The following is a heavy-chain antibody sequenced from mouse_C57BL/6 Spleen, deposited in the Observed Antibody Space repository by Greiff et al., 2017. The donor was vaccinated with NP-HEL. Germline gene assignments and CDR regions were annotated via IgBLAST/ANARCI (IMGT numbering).Heavy chain of an antibody. CDR2: IHPNSGST. Sequence: VQLQQPGAELVKPGASVKLSCKASGYTFTSYWMHWVKQRPGQGLEWIGMIHPNSGSTNYNEKFKSKATLTVDKSSSTAYMQRSSLTSEDSAVYYCARDYYGSSRYVEVWGTGTTVTVSS. J-gene: IGHJ1*03. V-gene: IGHV1-64*01. D-gene: IGHD1-1*01. CDR1: GYTFTSYW. CDR3: ARDYYGSSRYVEV.